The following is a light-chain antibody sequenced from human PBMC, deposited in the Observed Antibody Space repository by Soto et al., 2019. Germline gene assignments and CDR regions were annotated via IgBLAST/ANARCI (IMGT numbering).Light chain of an antibody. CDR2: AAS. Sequence: DVQMTQSPSSLSASVGDRVTITCRASQSISSYLNWYQQKPGKAPKLLIYAASSLQSGVPSRFSGSGSGTDFTLTIGSLQPEDFVTYYCQQYNDYSTFGQGTKVDIK. V-gene: IGKV1-39*01. CDR3: QQYNDYST. J-gene: IGKJ1*01. CDR1: QSISSY.